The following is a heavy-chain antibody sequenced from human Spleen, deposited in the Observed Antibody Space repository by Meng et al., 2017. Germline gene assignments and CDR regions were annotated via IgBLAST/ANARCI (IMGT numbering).Heavy chain of an antibody. CDR3: ARCSGRSCPFDY. Sequence: GESLKISCTTSGFTFGYYFMSWVRQAPGKGLEWVGFIRGKSCGGTTEYAASGKGRFTSSRDDSKTIAYLQMNSLKTEDTAVYYCARCSGRSCPFDYWGQGTLVTVSS. CDR1: GFTFGYYF. CDR2: IRGKSCGGTT. J-gene: IGHJ4*02. D-gene: IGHD2-15*01. V-gene: IGHV3-49*02.